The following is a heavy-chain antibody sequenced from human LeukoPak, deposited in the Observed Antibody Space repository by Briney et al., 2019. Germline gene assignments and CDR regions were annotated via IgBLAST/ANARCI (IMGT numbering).Heavy chain of an antibody. Sequence: SVKVSCKASGGTFSSYAISWVRQAPGQGLEWMGRIIPILGIANYAQKFQGGVTITADKSTSTAYMELSSLRSEDTAVYYCASSPAAMAHYYYYGMDVWGQGTTVTVSS. D-gene: IGHD5-18*01. CDR1: GGTFSSYA. J-gene: IGHJ6*02. V-gene: IGHV1-69*04. CDR2: IIPILGIA. CDR3: ASSPAAMAHYYYYGMDV.